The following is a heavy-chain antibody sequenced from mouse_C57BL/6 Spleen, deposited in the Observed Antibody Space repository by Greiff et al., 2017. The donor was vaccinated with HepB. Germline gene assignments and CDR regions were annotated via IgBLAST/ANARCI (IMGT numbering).Heavy chain of an antibody. CDR1: GYTFTSYW. D-gene: IGHD2-3*01. CDR2: IDPSDSYT. Sequence: QVHVKQPGAELVMPGASVKLSCKASGYTFTSYWMHWVKQRPGQGLEWIGEIDPSDSYTNYNQKFKGKSTLTVDKSSSTAYMQLSSLTSEDSAVYYCARGSYEGSLDYWGQGTTLTVSS. J-gene: IGHJ2*01. V-gene: IGHV1-69*01. CDR3: ARGSYEGSLDY.